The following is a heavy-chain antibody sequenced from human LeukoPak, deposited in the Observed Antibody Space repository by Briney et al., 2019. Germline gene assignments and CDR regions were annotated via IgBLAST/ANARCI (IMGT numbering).Heavy chain of an antibody. J-gene: IGHJ3*02. CDR2: INSDGSST. V-gene: IGHV3-74*01. D-gene: IGHD3/OR15-3a*01. Sequence: GGSLRLSCAASGFTFGRYWMHWVRQAPGKGLLWVSRINSDGSSTYYADSVKGRFTTSRDNAKNALHLQMNSLTAEDTAVYYCVLDLFSSFAFDIWGQGTMVTVSS. CDR1: GFTFGRYW. CDR3: VLDLFSSFAFDI.